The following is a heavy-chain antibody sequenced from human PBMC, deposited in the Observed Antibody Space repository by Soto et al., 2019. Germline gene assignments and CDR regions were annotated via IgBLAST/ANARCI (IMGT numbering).Heavy chain of an antibody. D-gene: IGHD1-1*01. Sequence: VGSLRLSCANSGYAFEDYAMHWVRQVPGTGLEWVSLISWDGESTYYADPVKGRFTVSRDNSEKSLYLQMNSVRVDDTAVYDCAKVGQLEITTGHAYFDHWGQGTLVTVSS. J-gene: IGHJ4*02. V-gene: IGHV3-43D*04. CDR1: GYAFEDYA. CDR2: ISWDGEST. CDR3: AKVGQLEITTGHAYFDH.